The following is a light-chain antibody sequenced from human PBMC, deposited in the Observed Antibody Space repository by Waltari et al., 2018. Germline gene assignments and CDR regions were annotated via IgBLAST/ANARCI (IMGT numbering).Light chain of an antibody. CDR1: SNDVGGYNY. CDR2: DVS. CDR3: SAYIISTLVV. J-gene: IGLJ2*01. V-gene: IGLV2-14*03. Sequence: QSALTQPASVSGSPGQSITISCTGTSNDVGGYNYVAWYQQHQGKAPQLMIYDVSNRPSVVFNPYSGYKSGNTASLTISGFQTEDEGNFYCSAYIISTLVVFGGGTNLTVL.